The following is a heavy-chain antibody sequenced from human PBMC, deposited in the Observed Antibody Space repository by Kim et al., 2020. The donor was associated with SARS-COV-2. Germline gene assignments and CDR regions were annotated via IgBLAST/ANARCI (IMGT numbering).Heavy chain of an antibody. Sequence: GGSLRLSCAASGFTFSSYTMNWVRQAPGKGLEWVSYITARSNARYYADSVKGRFTVSRDNAKNSLFLQMNSLRDEDTAVYYCERDSGQYYDNSAYSLTFYYYGLDVWGQGTTVTVSS. CDR1: GFTFSSYT. J-gene: IGHJ6*02. D-gene: IGHD3-22*01. CDR3: ERDSGQYYDNSAYSLTFYYYGLDV. V-gene: IGHV3-48*02. CDR2: ITARSNAR.